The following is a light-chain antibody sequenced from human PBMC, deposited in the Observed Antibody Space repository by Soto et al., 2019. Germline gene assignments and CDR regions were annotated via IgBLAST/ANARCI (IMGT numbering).Light chain of an antibody. CDR1: QNVNNNY. Sequence: EIVLTQSPGTLSLSPGERVTLSCRASQNVNNNYLAWYQQRPGQAPRLLIFGASSRATGIPDRFRGSGSGTDFTLTITISRLEPEDFAVYYCQQYGTSPITFGQGTRLEIK. V-gene: IGKV3-20*01. CDR3: QQYGTSPIT. J-gene: IGKJ5*01. CDR2: GAS.